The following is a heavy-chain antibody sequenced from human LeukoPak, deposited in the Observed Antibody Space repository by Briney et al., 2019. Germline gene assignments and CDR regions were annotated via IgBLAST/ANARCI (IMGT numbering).Heavy chain of an antibody. CDR3: ARGVVAIHLPCWFDP. CDR1: GGSISSSSYY. D-gene: IGHD2-15*01. V-gene: IGHV4-39*01. J-gene: IGHJ5*02. CDR2: IYYSGST. Sequence: SETLSLTCTVSGGSISSSSYYWGWIRQPPGKGLEWIGNIYYSGSTYYNSSLKSRVTISVDTSKNQFSLKLSSVTAADTAVYYCARGVVAIHLPCWFDPWGQGTLVTVSS.